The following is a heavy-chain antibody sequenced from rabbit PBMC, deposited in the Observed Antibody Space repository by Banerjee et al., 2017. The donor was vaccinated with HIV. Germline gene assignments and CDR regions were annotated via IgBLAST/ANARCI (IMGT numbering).Heavy chain of an antibody. CDR3: ARGYGGYATSRLDL. J-gene: IGHJ3*01. CDR2: IHAGGSGST. CDR1: GFSFIGNA. V-gene: IGHV1S40*01. D-gene: IGHD6-1*01. Sequence: QSLEESGGDLVKPGASLTLTCTASGFSFIGNAMCWVRQAPGKGLEWIACIHAGGSGSTYYASWVNGRFTISKTSSTTVTLQMTSLIAADTATYFCARGYGGYATSRLDLWGPGTLVT.